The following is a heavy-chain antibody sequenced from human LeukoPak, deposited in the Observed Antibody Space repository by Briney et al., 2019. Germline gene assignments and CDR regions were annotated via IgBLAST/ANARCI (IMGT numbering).Heavy chain of an antibody. CDR2: ISYDGSNK. V-gene: IGHV3-30*18. D-gene: IGHD6-19*01. J-gene: IGHJ4*02. CDR3: AKDFEIVVAGPSLDY. Sequence: GGSLRLSCAASGFTFSSYGMHWVRQAPGKGLEWVAVISYDGSNKYYADSVKGRFTISRDNSKNTLYLQMNSLRAEDTAVYYCAKDFEIVVAGPSLDYWGQGTLVTASS. CDR1: GFTFSSYG.